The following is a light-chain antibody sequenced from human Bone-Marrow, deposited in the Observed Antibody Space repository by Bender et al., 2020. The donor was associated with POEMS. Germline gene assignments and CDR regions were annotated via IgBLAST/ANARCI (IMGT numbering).Light chain of an antibody. V-gene: IGLV1-44*01. CDR2: SSH. J-gene: IGLJ2*01. CDR3: SSYAGSTKL. CDR1: SSNIGAHA. Sequence: QSVLTQPPSASGTPGQRVTISCSGGSSNIGAHAVNWYQHLPGTAPKLLIYSSHRRPSEVPDRFSGSRSGTSASLAISGLRSEDEADYFCSSYAGSTKLFGGGTKLTVL.